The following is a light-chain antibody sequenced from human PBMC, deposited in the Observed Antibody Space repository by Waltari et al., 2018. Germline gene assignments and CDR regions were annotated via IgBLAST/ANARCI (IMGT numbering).Light chain of an antibody. CDR2: DND. CDR1: SPNIGNNY. Sequence: QSVLTQPPSVSAAPGQKVTISCSGSSPNIGNNYVPWYQQLPGTAPKLLIYDNDQRPSGIPDRFSGSKSGTSATLGITGLQTGDEADYYCGTWDSSLSIGVFGGGTKLTVL. V-gene: IGLV1-51*01. CDR3: GTWDSSLSIGV. J-gene: IGLJ2*01.